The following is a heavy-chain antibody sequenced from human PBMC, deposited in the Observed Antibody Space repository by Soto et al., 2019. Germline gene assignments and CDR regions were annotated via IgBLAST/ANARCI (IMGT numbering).Heavy chain of an antibody. CDR1: GYTFTIYG. CDR2: ISAGNGNT. J-gene: IGHJ4*02. D-gene: IGHD2-21*02. V-gene: IGHV1-3*01. Sequence: ASVKVSCKGSGYTFTIYGMIWVRQAPGQRPEWMGWISAGNGNTKYSQKFQGRVTITRDTSASTAYMELSSLRSEDTAVYYCARSIVVVTALDYWGQGTLVTVSS. CDR3: ARSIVVVTALDY.